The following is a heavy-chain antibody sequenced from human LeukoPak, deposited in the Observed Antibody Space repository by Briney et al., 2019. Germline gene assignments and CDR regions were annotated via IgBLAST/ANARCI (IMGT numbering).Heavy chain of an antibody. D-gene: IGHD3-10*01. CDR2: IHDSGST. Sequence: SETLSLTCTVSGASISSGDYHWNWIRQPPGKGLEWIGFIHDSGSTYYNPSLKSRVSISRDLSKNQLSLMLSSVTAADTAVYYCARGFGAGNYYYGWFDPWGQGTLVSVSS. V-gene: IGHV4-30-4*01. CDR3: ARGFGAGNYYYGWFDP. CDR1: GASISSGDYH. J-gene: IGHJ5*02.